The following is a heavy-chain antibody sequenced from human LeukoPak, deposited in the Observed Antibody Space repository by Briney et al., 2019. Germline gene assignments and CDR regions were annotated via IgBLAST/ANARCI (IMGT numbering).Heavy chain of an antibody. J-gene: IGHJ5*02. V-gene: IGHV3-7*01. D-gene: IGHD1-1*01. CDR3: ARVEEATTFNP. Sequence: GGSLRLSCAASGFIFSSYWMSWVRQAPGKGPEWVANIKQDGTEIYYVDSVKGRFTISRDNAKNSLYLQMNSLRAEDTAVYYCARVEEATTFNPWGQGTLVTVSS. CDR2: IKQDGTEI. CDR1: GFIFSSYW.